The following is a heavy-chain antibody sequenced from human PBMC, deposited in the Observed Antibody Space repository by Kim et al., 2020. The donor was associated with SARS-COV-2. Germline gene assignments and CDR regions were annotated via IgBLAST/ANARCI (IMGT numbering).Heavy chain of an antibody. J-gene: IGHJ3*02. V-gene: IGHV4-59*08. D-gene: IGHD2-21*01. Sequence: SETLSLTCTVSGDSISSYYWSWIRQPPGKGLEWIGYIYYSGSTNYNPSLKSRVTISVDTSKNQFSLKLSSVTAADTAVHYCARSALFRTFDIWGQGTMVT. CDR1: GDSISSYY. CDR2: IYYSGST. CDR3: ARSALFRTFDI.